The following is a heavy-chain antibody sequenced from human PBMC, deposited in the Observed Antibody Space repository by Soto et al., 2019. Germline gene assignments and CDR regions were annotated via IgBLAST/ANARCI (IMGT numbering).Heavy chain of an antibody. CDR2: IIPILGIA. CDR1: GGTFSSYT. CDR3: ARDLEIGPPYYYYGMDV. J-gene: IGHJ6*02. D-gene: IGHD1-1*01. Sequence: QVQLVQSGAEVKKPGSSVKVSCKASGGTFSSYTISWVRQAPGQGLEWMGRIIPILGIANYAQKFQGRVTITADKSTSTAYMELSSLRSEDTAVYYCARDLEIGPPYYYYGMDVWGQGTTVTVSS. V-gene: IGHV1-69*08.